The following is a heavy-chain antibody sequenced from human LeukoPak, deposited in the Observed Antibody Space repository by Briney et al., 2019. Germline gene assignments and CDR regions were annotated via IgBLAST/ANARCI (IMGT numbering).Heavy chain of an antibody. J-gene: IGHJ4*02. D-gene: IGHD6-19*01. Sequence: GGSLRLSCAASGFPFSGCGMNWVRQAPGKGLEWVTVISDDARNEDYADSVKGRFTISRDNSKNTLFLQMNSLRGEDTAMYYCARVQGGGYRTADYWGQGTLVTVSS. CDR1: GFPFSGCG. CDR3: ARVQGGGYRTADY. V-gene: IGHV3-30*03. CDR2: ISDDARNE.